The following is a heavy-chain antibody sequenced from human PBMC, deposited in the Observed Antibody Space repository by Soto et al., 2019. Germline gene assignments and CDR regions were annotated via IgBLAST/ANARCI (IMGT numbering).Heavy chain of an antibody. CDR2: ISYSGGSR. Sequence: EVQLLESGGGLVQPGGSLRLSCTASGFTFDRFAMNWVRQAPGKGLQWVSGISYSGGSRYYADSVKGRFTVSRDNSKKTLFLQMDSLRAEDTAVYYCAKGTDTEYHDIDYWGQGILVTVAS. J-gene: IGHJ4*02. V-gene: IGHV3-23*01. CDR3: AKGTDTEYHDIDY. CDR1: GFTFDRFA. D-gene: IGHD3-9*01.